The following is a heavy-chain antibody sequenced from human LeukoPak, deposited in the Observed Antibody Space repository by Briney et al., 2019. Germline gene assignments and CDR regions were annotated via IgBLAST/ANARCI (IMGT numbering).Heavy chain of an antibody. Sequence: QPGGSLRLSCAASGFTFSSYNMHWVRQTPDKGLEWVAVIWYDGSNKYYADSVKGRFTISRDNSKNTLYLQTNSLRAEDTAVYYCAKTRDDAFDIWGQGTMVTVSS. V-gene: IGHV3-33*06. D-gene: IGHD5-24*01. CDR1: GFTFSSYN. J-gene: IGHJ3*02. CDR3: AKTRDDAFDI. CDR2: IWYDGSNK.